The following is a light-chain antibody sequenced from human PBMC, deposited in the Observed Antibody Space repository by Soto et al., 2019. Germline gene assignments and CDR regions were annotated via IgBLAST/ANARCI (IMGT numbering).Light chain of an antibody. J-gene: IGKJ1*01. CDR2: GAS. CDR1: QSVNSN. CDR3: QHYNTWPWT. Sequence: ETVMTQSPATLSVSQGERATLSCWASQSVNSNLAWYQQKLGQAPRVLIYGASTRATGIPARFSGSGSETEFILTISSLQSEDSATYYCQHYNTWPWTFGQGTKVEIK. V-gene: IGKV3-15*01.